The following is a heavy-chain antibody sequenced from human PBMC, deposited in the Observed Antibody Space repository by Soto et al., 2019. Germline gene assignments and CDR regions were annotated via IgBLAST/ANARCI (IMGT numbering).Heavy chain of an antibody. CDR2: IYYSGST. Sequence: PSETLSLTCTVSGGSISSTNYYWGWIRQPPGKGLEWIGSIYYSGSTSYNPSLKSRVTISVDTSKNQLSLKLSSVTAADTAVYYCARVIISEYYFDYWGQGTQVTVSS. CDR3: ARVIISEYYFDY. J-gene: IGHJ4*02. V-gene: IGHV4-39*01. CDR1: GGSISSTNYY. D-gene: IGHD2-21*01.